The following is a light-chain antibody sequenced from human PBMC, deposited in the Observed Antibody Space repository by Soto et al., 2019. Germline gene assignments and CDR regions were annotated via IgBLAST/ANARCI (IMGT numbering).Light chain of an antibody. V-gene: IGLV1-44*01. CDR1: SSNMGSNT. J-gene: IGLJ2*01. CDR3: AAWDGSLNHIL. Sequence: QSVLTQPPSASGTPGQGVAISCSGSSSNMGSNTVNWYQHLPGTAPKLLIYNDNQRPSGAPDRFLGSKSGTSASLAITGLQSEDEADYYCAAWDGSLNHILFGGGTKLTVL. CDR2: NDN.